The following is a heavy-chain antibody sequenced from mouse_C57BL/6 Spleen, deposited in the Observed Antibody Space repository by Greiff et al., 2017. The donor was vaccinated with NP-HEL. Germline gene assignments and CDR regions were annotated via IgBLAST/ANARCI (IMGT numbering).Heavy chain of an antibody. CDR2: INYDGSST. CDR3: ARAGLRGYFDY. J-gene: IGHJ2*01. Sequence: EVKLMESEGGLVQPGSSMKLSCTASGFTFSDYYMAWVRQVPEKGLEWVANINYDGSSTYYLDSLKSRFIISRDNSKNILYLQMSSLKSEDTATYYCARAGLRGYFDYWGQGTTLTVSS. V-gene: IGHV5-16*01. D-gene: IGHD1-1*01. CDR1: GFTFSDYY.